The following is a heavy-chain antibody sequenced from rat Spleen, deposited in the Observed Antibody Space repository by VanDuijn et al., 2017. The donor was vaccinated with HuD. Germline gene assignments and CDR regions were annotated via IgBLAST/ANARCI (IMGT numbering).Heavy chain of an antibody. CDR3: VREAFGVDY. CDR1: GFTFSSFP. Sequence: EVQLVESGGRLVQPGRSLKLSCAASGFTFSSFPKAWVRQAPKKGLEWVASISSGGGGTYYPDSVKGRFTISRDNAQSTLYLQMSKLGSEDTAIYYCVREAFGVDYWGQGVMVTVSS. V-gene: IGHV5-46*01. CDR2: ISSGGGGT. J-gene: IGHJ2*01. D-gene: IGHD4-3*01.